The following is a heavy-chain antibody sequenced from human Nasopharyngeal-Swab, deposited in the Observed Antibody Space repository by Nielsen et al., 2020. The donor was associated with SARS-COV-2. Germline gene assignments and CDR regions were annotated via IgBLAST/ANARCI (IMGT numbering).Heavy chain of an antibody. Sequence: ESLKISCAASGFTFSSYSMNRVRQAPGKGLEWVSSISSSSSYIYYADSVKGRFTISRDNAKNSLYLQMNSLRAEDTAVYYCARAIEGSSGYFGGYWGQGTLVTVSS. CDR3: ARAIEGSSGYFGGY. CDR2: ISSSSSYI. D-gene: IGHD3-22*01. V-gene: IGHV3-21*01. J-gene: IGHJ4*02. CDR1: GFTFSSYS.